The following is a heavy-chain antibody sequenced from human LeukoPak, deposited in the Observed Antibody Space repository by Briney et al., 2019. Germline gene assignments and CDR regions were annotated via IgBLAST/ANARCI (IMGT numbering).Heavy chain of an antibody. J-gene: IGHJ2*01. CDR1: GVSFSGYY. D-gene: IGHD5-12*01. CDR3: ARALVRATMVWYFDL. CDR2: ISHSGST. Sequence: PSETLSLTCAVSGVSFSGYYWSWIRQPPGKGLEWIGEISHSGSTNYSPSLKSRVTISVDTSKNQFSLNLSSVTAADTAVYYCARALVRATMVWYFDLWGRGTLVTVSS. V-gene: IGHV4-34*01.